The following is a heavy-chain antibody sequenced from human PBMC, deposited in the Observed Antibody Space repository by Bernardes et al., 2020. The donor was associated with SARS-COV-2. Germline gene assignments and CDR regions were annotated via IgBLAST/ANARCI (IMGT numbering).Heavy chain of an antibody. Sequence: ETLSLTCTVSGGSLSSSSYYWGWIRQPPGKGLEWIGSMYNSGSTYHNPSLRSRATISIDTSKNQVSLRLTSMTAADTAVYYCVGSSCGIDCYIGGLRSWDYGMDIWGQGTTVTVSS. CDR3: VGSSCGIDCYIGGLRSWDYGMDI. J-gene: IGHJ6*02. CDR2: MYNSGST. CDR1: GGSLSSSSYY. V-gene: IGHV4-39*01. D-gene: IGHD2-21*02.